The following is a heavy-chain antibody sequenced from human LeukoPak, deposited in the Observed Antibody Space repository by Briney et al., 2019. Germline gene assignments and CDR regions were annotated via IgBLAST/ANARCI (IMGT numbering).Heavy chain of an antibody. J-gene: IGHJ4*02. CDR2: INPSGTST. CDR1: GYSFSSYY. Sequence: GASVKGSCKASGYSFSSYYMHWVRQAPGQGLEWMGVINPSGTSTTYAQKFQGRLTVTRDASTSTVYMELGSLRSEDTAVYYCVNQGLIDVARSVYWGQGTLVSVSS. CDR3: VNQGLIDVARSVY. D-gene: IGHD3-22*01. V-gene: IGHV1-46*01.